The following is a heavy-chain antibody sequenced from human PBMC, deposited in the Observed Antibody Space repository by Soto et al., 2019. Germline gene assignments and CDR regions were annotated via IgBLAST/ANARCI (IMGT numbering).Heavy chain of an antibody. CDR2: IYYSGST. Sequence: PSETLSLTCTVSGGSISRYYWSWIRQPPGKGLEWIGYIYYSGSTNYNPSLKSRVTISVDTSKNQFSLKLSSVTAADTAVYYCARRWGRTFDYWGQGTLVTVSS. CDR1: GGSISRYY. J-gene: IGHJ4*02. D-gene: IGHD7-27*01. CDR3: ARRWGRTFDY. V-gene: IGHV4-59*08.